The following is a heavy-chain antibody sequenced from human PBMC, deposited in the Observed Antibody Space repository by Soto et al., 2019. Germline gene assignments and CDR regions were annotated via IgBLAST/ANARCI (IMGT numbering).Heavy chain of an antibody. D-gene: IGHD2-15*01. V-gene: IGHV3-9*01. CDR2: ISWNSGSV. CDR1: GFTFDDYA. CDR3: AKGGDYSDQGWFDP. Sequence: DVQLVESGGGLVQPGRSLRLSCAASGFTFDDYAMHWVRQAPGKGLEWVSGISWNSGSVGYADSVKGRFTISRDNAKNSLYLQMNSLRAEDTALYYCAKGGDYSDQGWFDPWGQGTLVTVSS. J-gene: IGHJ5*02.